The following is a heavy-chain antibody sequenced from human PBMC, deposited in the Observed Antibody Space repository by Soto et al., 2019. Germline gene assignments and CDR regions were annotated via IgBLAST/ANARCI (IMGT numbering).Heavy chain of an antibody. V-gene: IGHV4-34*01. CDR1: GGSFSGYY. CDR3: ARGLNIAAAVSVYYYYYMDV. D-gene: IGHD6-13*01. Sequence: SETLSLTCAVYGGSFSGYYWSWIRQPPGKGLEWIGEINHSGSTNYNPSLKSRVTISVDTSKNQFSLKLSSVTAADTAVFYCARGLNIAAAVSVYYYYYMDVWGKGTTVTVS. CDR2: INHSGST. J-gene: IGHJ6*03.